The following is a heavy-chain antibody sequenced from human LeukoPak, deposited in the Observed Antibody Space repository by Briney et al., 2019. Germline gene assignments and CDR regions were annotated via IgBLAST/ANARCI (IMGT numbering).Heavy chain of an antibody. V-gene: IGHV3-21*01. CDR2: ISSSSSYI. J-gene: IGHJ3*02. Sequence: GGSLRLSCAASGFTFSSYSMNWVRQAPGKGLEGVSSISSSSSYIFYADPVKGRFTISRDNPKNSLYLQMNGLRAEDTAVYYCARADRPGTFYAFDIWGQGTMVTVSS. CDR1: GFTFSSYS. CDR3: ARADRPGTFYAFDI.